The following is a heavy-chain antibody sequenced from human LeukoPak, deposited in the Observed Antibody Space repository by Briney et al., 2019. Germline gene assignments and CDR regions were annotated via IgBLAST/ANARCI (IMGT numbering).Heavy chain of an antibody. CDR3: ASQVTTTAQSYYYGMDV. Sequence: GESLKISCKGSGYSFTSYWIGWVRQMPGKGLEWMGIIYPGDSDTRYSPSFQGQVTISADKSISTAYLQWSSLKASDTAMYYCASQVTTTAQSYYYGMDVWGQGTTVTVSS. CDR1: GYSFTSYW. J-gene: IGHJ6*02. V-gene: IGHV5-51*01. D-gene: IGHD4-11*01. CDR2: IYPGDSDT.